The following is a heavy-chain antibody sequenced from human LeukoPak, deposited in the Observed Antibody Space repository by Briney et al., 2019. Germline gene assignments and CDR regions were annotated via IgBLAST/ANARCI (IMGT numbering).Heavy chain of an antibody. J-gene: IGHJ3*02. CDR2: IYYSGST. Sequence: SETLSPTCTVSVGSISTHYWSWIRQPPGKGLEWIGYIYYSGSTNYNPSLKSRVTISLDTSKNQFSLNLSSVTAADTAVYYCAKPPRITIFGVADAFDIWGQGTMVTVSS. CDR3: AKPPRITIFGVADAFDI. D-gene: IGHD3-3*01. CDR1: VGSISTHY. V-gene: IGHV4-59*11.